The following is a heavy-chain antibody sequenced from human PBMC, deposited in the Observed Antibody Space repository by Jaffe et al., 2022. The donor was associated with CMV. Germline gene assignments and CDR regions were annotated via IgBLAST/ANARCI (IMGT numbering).Heavy chain of an antibody. D-gene: IGHD3-22*01. CDR3: AGRIYSSPPLGAENWFDP. CDR1: GGSLSSAYY. Sequence: QVRLEESGPGLVKPSETLSLTCTVSGGSLSSAYYWNWVRQSPGKGLEWIGFIHYTGSTLYNPSLKSRVIISVDTSENKFSLKLKSMTAADTAVYYCAGRIYSSPPLGAENWFDPWGQGTLVTVSS. V-gene: IGHV4-61*01. J-gene: IGHJ5*02. CDR2: IHYTGST.